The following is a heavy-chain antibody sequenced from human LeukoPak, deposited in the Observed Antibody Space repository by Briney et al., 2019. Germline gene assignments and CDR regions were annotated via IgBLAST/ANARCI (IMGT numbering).Heavy chain of an antibody. CDR2: INPNSGGT. D-gene: IGHD6-13*01. V-gene: IGHV1-2*02. CDR3: ARVKDSSSWYGAGGRSSRYYYMDV. J-gene: IGHJ6*03. Sequence: GASVKVSCRASGYTFTGYYMHWVRQAPGQGLEWMGWINPNSGGTNYAQKFQGRVTMTRDTSISTAYMELSRLRSDDTAVYYCARVKDSSSWYGAGGRSSRYYYMDVWGKGTTVTVSS. CDR1: GYTFTGYY.